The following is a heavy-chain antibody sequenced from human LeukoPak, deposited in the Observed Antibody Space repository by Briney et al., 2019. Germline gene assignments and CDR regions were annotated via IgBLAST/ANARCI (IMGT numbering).Heavy chain of an antibody. CDR3: ARGQPGVAAAGNLDY. V-gene: IGHV3-7*01. CDR1: GFTFSSHW. CDR2: INQDGSEQ. J-gene: IGHJ4*02. D-gene: IGHD6-13*01. Sequence: GGSLRLSCAASGFTFSSHWMSWVRQAPGKGLEWVANINQDGSEQYYVDSVKGRFTISRDTSKNTLFLQMNSLRAEDTAVYYCARGQPGVAAAGNLDYWGQGTLVTVSS.